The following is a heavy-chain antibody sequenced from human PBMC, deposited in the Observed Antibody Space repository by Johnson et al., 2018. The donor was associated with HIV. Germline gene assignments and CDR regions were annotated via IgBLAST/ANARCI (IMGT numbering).Heavy chain of an antibody. D-gene: IGHD1-26*01. J-gene: IGHJ3*02. CDR3: TTDWGSYHEYAFDI. V-gene: IGHV3-15*01. CDR2: IKSQTDGGTT. CDR1: GFTFDYYG. Sequence: MMLVESGGGVVRPGGSLRLSCAASGFTFDYYGMSWVRQTPGKGLEWVGRIKSQTDGGTTDYAAPVKGRFTISRDDSKNTLYLQMNSLKTEDTAVYSCTTDWGSYHEYAFDIWGQGTMVTVSS.